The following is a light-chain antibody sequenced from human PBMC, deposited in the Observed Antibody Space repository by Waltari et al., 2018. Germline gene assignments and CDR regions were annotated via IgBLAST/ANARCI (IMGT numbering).Light chain of an antibody. Sequence: DIQMTQSPSSLSASVGDKVTITCHASQGINSWLAWYQQKPGKAPKPLIYAAASLQGGVPSRFCGSGSGTEYSLTISGLQPEDFAAYFCQQYDALPWTFGQGTKVEIK. CDR1: QGINSW. V-gene: IGKV1D-16*01. CDR3: QQYDALPWT. J-gene: IGKJ1*01. CDR2: AAA.